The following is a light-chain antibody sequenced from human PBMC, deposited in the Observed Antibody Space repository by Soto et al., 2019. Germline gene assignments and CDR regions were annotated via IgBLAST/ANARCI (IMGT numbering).Light chain of an antibody. CDR2: GNT. CDR1: SSNIGAGYD. CDR3: QSYDSSLTXRV. J-gene: IGLJ1*01. V-gene: IGLV1-40*01. Sequence: QSVLTQPPSVSGAPGQRVTISCTGSSSNIGAGYDVHWYQLLPGTAPKLLIFGNTNRPSGVPDRFSGSKSGTSASLAITGLQTEDEADYYCQSYDSSLTXRVXXTGTKLTVL.